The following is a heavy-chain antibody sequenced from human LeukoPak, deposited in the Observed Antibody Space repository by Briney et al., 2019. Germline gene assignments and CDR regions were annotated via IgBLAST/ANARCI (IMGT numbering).Heavy chain of an antibody. D-gene: IGHD3-10*01. CDR3: ARENRGSYYYYYGMDV. Sequence: PSGTLSLTCAVSGYSISSGYYWGWIRPPPGKGLEWIGSIYHSGSTYYNPSLKSRVTISVDTSKNQFSLKLSSVTAADTAVYYCARENRGSYYYYYGMDVWGKGTTVTVSS. CDR1: GYSISSGYY. CDR2: IYHSGST. J-gene: IGHJ6*04. V-gene: IGHV4-38-2*02.